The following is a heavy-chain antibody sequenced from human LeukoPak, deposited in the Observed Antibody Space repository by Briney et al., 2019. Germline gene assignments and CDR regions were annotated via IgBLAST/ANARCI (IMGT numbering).Heavy chain of an antibody. CDR1: GGSYSGYY. D-gene: IGHD3-3*01. J-gene: IGHJ5*02. Sequence: SETLSLTCAVYGGSYSGYYWSWIRQPPGKGLEWIGEINHSGSTNYNPCLKSRVTISVDTSKNQFSLKLSSVTAADTAVYYCARWITYYDFWSGYNWFDPWGQGTLVTVSS. CDR3: ARWITYYDFWSGYNWFDP. CDR2: INHSGST. V-gene: IGHV4-34*01.